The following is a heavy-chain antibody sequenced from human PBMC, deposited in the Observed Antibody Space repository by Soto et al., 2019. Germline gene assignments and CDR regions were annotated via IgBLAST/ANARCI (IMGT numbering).Heavy chain of an antibody. V-gene: IGHV1-2*02. CDR1: GYTFTGYY. CDR2: XNPXSXGX. CDR3: ARDISPDAFDI. J-gene: IGHJ3*02. Sequence: ASVKVSCKASGYTFTGYYMHLVRQAPGQGLEWXGXXNPXSXGXNXXXXFQGRVTMTRDTSISTAYMELSRLRSDDTAVYYCARDISPDAFDIWGQGTMVTVSS.